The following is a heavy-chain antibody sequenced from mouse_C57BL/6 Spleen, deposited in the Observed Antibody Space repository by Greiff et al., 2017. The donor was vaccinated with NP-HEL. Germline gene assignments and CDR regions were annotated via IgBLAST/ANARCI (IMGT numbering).Heavy chain of an antibody. Sequence: QVQLKESGAELVRPGASVTLSCKASGYTFTDYEMHWVKQTPVHGLEWIGAIDPETGGTAYNQKFKGKAILTADKSSSTAYMELRSLTSEDSAVYYCTNNWDRGGYYFDYWGQGTTLTVSS. CDR2: IDPETGGT. CDR1: GYTFTDYE. D-gene: IGHD4-1*01. V-gene: IGHV1-15*01. J-gene: IGHJ2*01. CDR3: TNNWDRGGYYFDY.